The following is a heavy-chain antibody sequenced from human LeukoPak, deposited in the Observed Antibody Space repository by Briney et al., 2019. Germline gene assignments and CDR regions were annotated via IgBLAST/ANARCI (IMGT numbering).Heavy chain of an antibody. J-gene: IGHJ4*02. V-gene: IGHV1-3*01. CDR3: ARTKDGDTFDY. CDR1: GFSFTNTA. D-gene: IGHD4-17*01. CDR2: INAGNGNT. Sequence: ASVKVSCKASGFSFTNTAVHWVRQAPGQRLEWMGWINAGNGNTKYSQKFQGRVTITRDTSASTAYMELSSLRSEDTAVYYCARTKDGDTFDYWGQGSLVTVSS.